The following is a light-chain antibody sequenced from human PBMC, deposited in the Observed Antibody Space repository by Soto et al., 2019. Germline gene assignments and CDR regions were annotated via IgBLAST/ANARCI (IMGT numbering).Light chain of an antibody. CDR3: QQYDKWPPT. Sequence: IVLTQSPATLSVSPGERPTLSCRASQSVSTILAWYQQKPGQAPRLLIYGASTRATGIPVRFSGSGSGTEFTLTISSLQSEDFAVYYCQQYDKWPPTFGQGTKVDIK. CDR1: QSVSTI. V-gene: IGKV3-15*01. J-gene: IGKJ1*01. CDR2: GAS.